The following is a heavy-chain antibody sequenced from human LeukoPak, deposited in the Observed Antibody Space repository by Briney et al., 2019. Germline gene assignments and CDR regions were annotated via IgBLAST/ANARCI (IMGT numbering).Heavy chain of an antibody. J-gene: IGHJ5*02. CDR2: INPNSGGT. V-gene: IGHV1-2*02. D-gene: IGHD1-26*01. CDR1: GYTFTSCG. CDR3: ARDNSVGDNAWWFDP. Sequence: GASVKVSCKASGYTFTSCGISWVRQAPGQGLEWMGWINPNSGGTNYAQKFQGRVTMTRDTSISTAYMELSRLRSDDTAVYYCARDNSVGDNAWWFDPWGQGTLVTVSS.